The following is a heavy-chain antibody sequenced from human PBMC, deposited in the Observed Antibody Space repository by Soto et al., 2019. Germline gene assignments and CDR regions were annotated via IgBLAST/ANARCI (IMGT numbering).Heavy chain of an antibody. CDR3: ARAFYGDYASGSGYNWFDP. Sequence: SSETLSLTCTVSGGSISSYYWSWIRQPPGKGLEWIGYIYYSGSTNYNPSLKSRVTISVDTSKNQFSLKRSSVTAADTAVYYCARAFYGDYASGSGYNWFDPWGQGTLVTVSS. CDR1: GGSISSYY. J-gene: IGHJ5*02. V-gene: IGHV4-59*01. D-gene: IGHD4-17*01. CDR2: IYYSGST.